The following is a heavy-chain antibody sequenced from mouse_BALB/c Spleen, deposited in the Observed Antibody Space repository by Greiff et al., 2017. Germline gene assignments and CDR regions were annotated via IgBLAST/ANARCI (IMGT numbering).Heavy chain of an antibody. CDR2: INTYTGEP. V-gene: IGHV9-3-1*01. Sequence: LVESGPELKKPGETVKISCKASGYTFTNYGMNWVKQAPGKGLKWMGWINTYTGEPTYADDFKGRFAFSLETSASTAYLQINNLKNEDTATYFCARTESTMITRYFDVWGAGTTVTVSS. D-gene: IGHD2-4*01. CDR3: ARTESTMITRYFDV. CDR1: GYTFTNYG. J-gene: IGHJ1*01.